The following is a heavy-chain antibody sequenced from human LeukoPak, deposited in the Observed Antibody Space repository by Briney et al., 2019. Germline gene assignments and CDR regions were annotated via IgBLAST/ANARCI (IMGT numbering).Heavy chain of an antibody. CDR2: INHSGST. D-gene: IGHD3-3*01. J-gene: IGHJ5*02. V-gene: IGHV4-34*01. Sequence: PSETLSLTCAVYAGTFSGYYWSWIRQPPGKWLEWIGEINHSGSTNYNPSLKSRVTISEDTSKNKYSLKLSSVTGADTAVYYCARGLGYYDFWSGYSNWFDPWGQGTLVTVSS. CDR1: AGTFSGYY. CDR3: ARGLGYYDFWSGYSNWFDP.